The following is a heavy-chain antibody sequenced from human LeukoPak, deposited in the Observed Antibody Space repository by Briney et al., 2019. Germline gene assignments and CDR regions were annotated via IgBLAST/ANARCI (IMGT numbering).Heavy chain of an antibody. CDR3: ARHLRYRHFDY. D-gene: IGHD3-9*01. Sequence: SETLSLTCAVYGGSFSGYYWGWIRQPPGEGLEWSGSIYYSGSTYYNPSLKSRVTISVDTSKNQFSLKLSSVTAADTAVYYCARHLRYRHFDYWGQGTLVTVSS. J-gene: IGHJ4*02. CDR2: IYYSGST. V-gene: IGHV4-39*01. CDR1: GGSFSGYY.